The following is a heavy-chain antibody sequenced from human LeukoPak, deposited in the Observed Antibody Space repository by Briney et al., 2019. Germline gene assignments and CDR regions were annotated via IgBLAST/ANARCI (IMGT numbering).Heavy chain of an antibody. V-gene: IGHV4-34*01. Sequence: PSETLSLTCAVYGGSFSGYYWSWIRQPPGKGLEWIGEINHSGSTNYNPSLKSRVTISVDTSKNQFSLKLSSVTAADTAVYYCARGTGSSWTGAFDIWGQGTTVTVSS. J-gene: IGHJ3*02. CDR1: GGSFSGYY. D-gene: IGHD6-13*01. CDR3: ARGTGSSWTGAFDI. CDR2: INHSGST.